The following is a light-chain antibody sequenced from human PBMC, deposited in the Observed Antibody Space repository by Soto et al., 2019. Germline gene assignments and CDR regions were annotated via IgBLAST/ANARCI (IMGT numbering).Light chain of an antibody. V-gene: IGKV1-39*01. Sequence: DIQMTQSPSSLSASVGDRVTITCRTSQSVSIYVNWYQQKPGKAPILLIYASSSLQSGVRSRFSGSGSGTDFTLTISSLEPEDFATYYCQQSYSTPTFGQGTKVEIK. CDR2: ASS. CDR1: QSVSIY. CDR3: QQSYSTPT. J-gene: IGKJ2*01.